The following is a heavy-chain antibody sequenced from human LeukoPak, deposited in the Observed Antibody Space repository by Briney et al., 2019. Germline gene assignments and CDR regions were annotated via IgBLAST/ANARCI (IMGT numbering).Heavy chain of an antibody. D-gene: IGHD3-22*01. J-gene: IGHJ4*02. CDR3: AKGHSSGCYDFAY. V-gene: IGHV3-23*01. Sequence: PGGSLRLSCAASGFTFSSYAMTWGRQAPGKGLEWVSDISGSGGSTYYAESVKGRFTISRDNSKNSLYLQMNSLRAEDTAVYYCAKGHSSGCYDFAYWGQGTLVTVSS. CDR1: GFTFSSYA. CDR2: ISGSGGST.